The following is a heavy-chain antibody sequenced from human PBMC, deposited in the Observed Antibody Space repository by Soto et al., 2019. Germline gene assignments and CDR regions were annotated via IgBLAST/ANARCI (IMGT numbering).Heavy chain of an antibody. CDR2: IKSKTDGGTT. CDR1: GFTFSNAW. V-gene: IGHV3-15*01. Sequence: WGSLRLSCASSGFTFSNAWMSWVRQAPGKGLEWVGRIKSKTDGGTTDYAAPVKGRFTISRDDSKNTLYLQMNSLKTEDTAVYYCTTDKEGSYSNNCHYYYSMDVWGKGTTVTVSS. J-gene: IGHJ6*03. D-gene: IGHD2-8*01. CDR3: TTDKEGSYSNNCHYYYSMDV.